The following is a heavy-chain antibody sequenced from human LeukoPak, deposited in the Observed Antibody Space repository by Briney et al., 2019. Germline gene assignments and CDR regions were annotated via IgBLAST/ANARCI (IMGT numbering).Heavy chain of an antibody. J-gene: IGHJ4*02. D-gene: IGHD3/OR15-3a*01. CDR2: ILYDGTMK. CDR3: ARARTGKMDY. Sequence: LSLTCAVYGGSFSGYYWSWIRQPPGKGLEWVAVILYDGTMKYYADSVKGRFTISRDNAKNSLYLQMNSLRAEDTAVYYCARARTGKMDYWGQGTLVTVSS. CDR1: GGSFSGYY. V-gene: IGHV3-30*03.